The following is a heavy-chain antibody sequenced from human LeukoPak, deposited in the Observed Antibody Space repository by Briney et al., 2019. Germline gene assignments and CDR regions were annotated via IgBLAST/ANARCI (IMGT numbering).Heavy chain of an antibody. J-gene: IGHJ5*02. D-gene: IGHD2-8*01. CDR1: GGSISSTSYY. CDR3: AETNTQDWFDP. Sequence: PSETLSLTCRVSGGSISSTSYYWGWIRQPPGTGLEWIASIYHSEETFYNPSLESRVAISVDTSNNEVFLDLYSVTAADTAMYYCAETNTQDWFDPWGRGTLVTVSS. V-gene: IGHV4-39*07. CDR2: IYHSEET.